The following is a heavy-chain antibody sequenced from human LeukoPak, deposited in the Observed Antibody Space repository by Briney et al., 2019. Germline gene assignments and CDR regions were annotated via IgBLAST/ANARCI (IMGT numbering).Heavy chain of an antibody. V-gene: IGHV4-38-2*02. J-gene: IGHJ4*02. D-gene: IGHD3-22*01. CDR3: ARVRYFDSSGYYYDFDY. Sequence: SETQSLTCTVSGYSISSGYYWGWIRQPPGKGLEWIGNIYHSGSTYYNPSLKSRVTISVDTSKNQFSLKLNSVTAADTAMYYCARVRYFDSSGYYYDFDYWGQGTLVTVSS. CDR2: IYHSGST. CDR1: GYSISSGYY.